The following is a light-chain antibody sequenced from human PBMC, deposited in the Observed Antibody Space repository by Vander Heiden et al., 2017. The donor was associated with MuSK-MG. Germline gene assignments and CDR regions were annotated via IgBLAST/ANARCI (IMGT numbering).Light chain of an antibody. J-gene: IGKJ1*01. CDR2: AAS. V-gene: IGKV1-39*01. CDR1: QSISSY. Sequence: IQMTQYPSSLSASVGDRVTITCRASQSISSYLNWYQQKPGKAPKLLIYAASSLQSGVPSRFSGSGSGTDFTLTISSLQPEDFATYYCQQSYSTPRTFGQGTKVEIK. CDR3: QQSYSTPRT.